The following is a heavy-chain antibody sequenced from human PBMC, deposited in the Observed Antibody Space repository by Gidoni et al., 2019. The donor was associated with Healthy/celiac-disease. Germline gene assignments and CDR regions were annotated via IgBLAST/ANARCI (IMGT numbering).Heavy chain of an antibody. J-gene: IGHJ4*02. CDR2: SYTSGST. V-gene: IGHV4-61*02. Sequence: QVQLQESGPGLVKPSQTLSLTCTVSGGSISSGSYYWSWLRQPAGQGLEWIGRSYTSGSTNYNPALKSRVTIAVDTSKNQFSLKLSSVTAADTAVYYCAREGSYGSGSNFDYWGQGTLVTVSS. CDR1: GGSISSGSYY. CDR3: AREGSYGSGSNFDY. D-gene: IGHD3-10*01.